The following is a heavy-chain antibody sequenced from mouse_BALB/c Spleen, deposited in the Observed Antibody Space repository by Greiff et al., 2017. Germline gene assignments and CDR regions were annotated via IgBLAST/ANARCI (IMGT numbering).Heavy chain of an antibody. CDR3: ARSLYYGSSYDAMDY. D-gene: IGHD1-1*01. V-gene: IGHV1-69*02. CDR1: GYTFTSYW. J-gene: IGHJ4*01. CDR2: IDPSDSYT. Sequence: QVQLQQPGAELVKPGASVKLSCKASGYTFTSYWMHWVKQRPGQGLEWIGEIDPSDSYTNYNQKFKGKATLTVDKSSSTAYMQLSSLTSEDSAVYYGARSLYYGSSYDAMDYWGQGTSVTVSS.